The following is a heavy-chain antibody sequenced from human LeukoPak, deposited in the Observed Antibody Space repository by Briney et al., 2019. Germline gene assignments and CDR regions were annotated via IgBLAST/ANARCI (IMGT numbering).Heavy chain of an antibody. CDR3: ARDLAQQWLSGPDY. CDR2: IWYDGSNK. CDR1: GFTFSSYG. D-gene: IGHD6-19*01. J-gene: IGHJ4*02. Sequence: QTGGSLRLSCAASGFTFSSYGMHWVRQAPGKGLEWVAVIWYDGSNKYYADSVKGRFTISRDNSKNTLYLQMNSLRAEDTVVYYCARDLAQQWLSGPDYWGQGTLVTVSS. V-gene: IGHV3-33*01.